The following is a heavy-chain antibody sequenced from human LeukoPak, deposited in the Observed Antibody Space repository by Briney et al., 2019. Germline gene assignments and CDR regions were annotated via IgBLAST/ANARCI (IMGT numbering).Heavy chain of an antibody. J-gene: IGHJ3*02. CDR3: AREKDYGDYAVDAFDI. CDR2: IIPIFGTA. V-gene: IGHV1-69*01. CDR1: GGTFSSYA. D-gene: IGHD4-17*01. Sequence: GSSVKVSCKASGGTFSSYAISWVRQAPGQGLEWMGGIIPIFGTANYAQKFQGRVTITADESTSTAYMELSSLRSEDTAMYYCAREKDYGDYAVDAFDIWGQGTMVTVSS.